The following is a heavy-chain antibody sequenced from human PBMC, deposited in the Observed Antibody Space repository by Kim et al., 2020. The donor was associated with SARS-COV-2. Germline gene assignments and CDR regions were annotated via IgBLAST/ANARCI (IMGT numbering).Heavy chain of an antibody. J-gene: IGHJ3*02. CDR3: ARNWGSLAFDI. D-gene: IGHD7-27*01. V-gene: IGHV4-34*01. CDR2: T. Sequence: TNHNPSLKSRVTISVDTSKNPFSLKLSSVTAADTAVYYCARNWGSLAFDIWGQGTMVTVSS.